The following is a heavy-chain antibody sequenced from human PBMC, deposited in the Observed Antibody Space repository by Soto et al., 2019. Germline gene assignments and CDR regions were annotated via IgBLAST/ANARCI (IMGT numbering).Heavy chain of an antibody. V-gene: IGHV3-15*07. J-gene: IGHJ4*02. CDR1: GFTFSNAW. CDR2: IKSKTDGGTT. Sequence: EVQLVESGGGLVKPGGSLRLSCAASGFTFSNAWMNWVRQAPGKGLEWVGRIKSKTDGGTTDYAAPVKGRFTISRDDSKNMLYLQMNSLKTEDTAVYYCTTDGVMWDFWSVQTPYYLDYWGQGTMVTVSS. D-gene: IGHD3-3*01. CDR3: TTDGVMWDFWSVQTPYYLDY.